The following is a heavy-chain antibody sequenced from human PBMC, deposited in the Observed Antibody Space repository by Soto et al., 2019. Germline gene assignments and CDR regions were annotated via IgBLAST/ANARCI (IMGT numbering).Heavy chain of an antibody. CDR2: IYPGDSDT. CDR3: ARQNYYGSGSEDFDS. CDR1: GFSFAIYW. J-gene: IGHJ4*02. Sequence: PGESLKISCNGSGFSFAIYWIGWVRQMPGKGLEWMGIIYPGDSDTRYSPSFYGQVTISADKSISTAYLQWSSLKASDTATYYCARQNYYGSGSEDFDSWGQGTVVTVSS. D-gene: IGHD3-10*01. V-gene: IGHV5-51*01.